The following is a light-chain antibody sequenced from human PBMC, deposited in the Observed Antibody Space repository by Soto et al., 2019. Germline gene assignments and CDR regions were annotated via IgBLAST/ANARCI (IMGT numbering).Light chain of an antibody. V-gene: IGLV2-14*01. Sequence: QSVLTQPASVSGSPGQSITISCTGTSSDVGGYNYVSWYQQHPGKAPKLMIYDVSNRPSGVSNRSSGSKSGNTASLTISGLQADDEADYYCSSYTSSSTLHVFGTGTKVTV. CDR2: DVS. CDR3: SSYTSSSTLHV. J-gene: IGLJ1*01. CDR1: SSDVGGYNY.